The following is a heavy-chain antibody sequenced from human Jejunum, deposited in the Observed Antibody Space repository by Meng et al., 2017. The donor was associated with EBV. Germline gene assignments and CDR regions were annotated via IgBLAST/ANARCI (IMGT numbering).Heavy chain of an antibody. J-gene: IGHJ5*02. CDR3: ALVLRARFNYFDP. Sequence: EVQLLHSGAEVKKPWAKEKISCKVSGYIFSDYYIHWVRQAPGEGLEWMGLVDPQDDETLYAEKFQGRVTITADTSPDTAYMELSSLRSEDTAIYYCALVLRARFNYFDPWGQGTLVTVSS. CDR1: GYIFSDYY. V-gene: IGHV1-69-2*01. D-gene: IGHD4/OR15-4a*01. CDR2: VDPQDDET.